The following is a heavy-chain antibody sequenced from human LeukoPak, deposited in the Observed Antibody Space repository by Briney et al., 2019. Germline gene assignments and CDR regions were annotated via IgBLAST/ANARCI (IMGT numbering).Heavy chain of an antibody. CDR1: GFTFSAYS. CDR3: ARAPVVSAATHYYYYYYMDV. Sequence: GGSLRLSCAASGFTFSAYSMNWVRQAPGKGLEGLSYISSGSRTMYYADSVEGRFTISRDNAQNSLYLQMNSLRAEDTAVYYCARAPVVSAATHYYYYYYMDVWGKGTTVTVSS. D-gene: IGHD2-2*01. V-gene: IGHV3-48*04. J-gene: IGHJ6*03. CDR2: ISSGSRTM.